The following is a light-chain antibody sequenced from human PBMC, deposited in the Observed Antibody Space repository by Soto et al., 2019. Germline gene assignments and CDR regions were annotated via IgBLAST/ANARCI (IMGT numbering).Light chain of an antibody. CDR3: QVRDVWPS. Sequence: IVLTQSPVTLALSPGERAVLSCRASQSVSTSLAWYQHKPGQAPRLFIYDASKRAPGIPARFSGSGSGTDFALIISSLERDDFGVYYCQVRDVWPSFGQGTKVEI. CDR1: QSVSTS. J-gene: IGKJ1*01. V-gene: IGKV3-11*01. CDR2: DAS.